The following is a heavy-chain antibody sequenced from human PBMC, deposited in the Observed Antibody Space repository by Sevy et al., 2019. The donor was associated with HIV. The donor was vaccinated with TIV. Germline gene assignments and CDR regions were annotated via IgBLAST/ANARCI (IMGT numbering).Heavy chain of an antibody. CDR3: ARDRLYSSPPGGMDV. V-gene: IGHV1-2*06. D-gene: IGHD6-13*01. J-gene: IGHJ6*02. CDR2: INPNRGGT. CDR1: GYTFTGYY. Sequence: ASVKVSCKASGYTFTGYYMHWVRQAPGQGLEWMGRINPNRGGTNYAQKFQGRVTMTRDTSISTAYMELSRLRSDDTAVYYCARDRLYSSPPGGMDVWGQGTTVTVSS.